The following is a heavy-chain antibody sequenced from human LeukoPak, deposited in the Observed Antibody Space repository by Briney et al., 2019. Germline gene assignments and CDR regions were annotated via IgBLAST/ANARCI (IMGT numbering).Heavy chain of an antibody. CDR1: GGSLRRFY. J-gene: IGHJ4*02. D-gene: IGHD6-13*01. CDR2: IYNSGST. CDR3: AREGGSSWPFDY. Sequence: KPSETLSPTCTVSGGSLRRFYWGWIRQPPGEGMEWIGYIYNSGSTNYNPSLKSRVTISVDTSKNQFSLKLSSVTAADTAVYYCAREGGSSWPFDYWGQGTLVTVSS. V-gene: IGHV4-59*01.